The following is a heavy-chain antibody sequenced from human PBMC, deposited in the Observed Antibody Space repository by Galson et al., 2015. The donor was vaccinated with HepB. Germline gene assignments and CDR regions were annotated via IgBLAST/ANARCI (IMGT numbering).Heavy chain of an antibody. V-gene: IGHV3-21*01. Sequence: SLRLSCAASGFSFSSYSMNWVRQAPGKGLEWVSSISSSSGYIYYADSVKGRFTISRDNAKNSLYLQMSSLRAEDTAVYYCARDQYGSGSCPYVAFDYWGQGTLVTVSS. CDR2: ISSSSGYI. CDR1: GFSFSSYS. CDR3: ARDQYGSGSCPYVAFDY. D-gene: IGHD3-10*01. J-gene: IGHJ4*02.